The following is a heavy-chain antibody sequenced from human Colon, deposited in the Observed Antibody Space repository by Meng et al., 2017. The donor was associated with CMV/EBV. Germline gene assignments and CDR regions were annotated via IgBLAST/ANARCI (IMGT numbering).Heavy chain of an antibody. CDR1: GYTFTTYG. V-gene: IGHV1-18*01. Sequence: QGQMVQPGAKVKKPGASVKASCKASGYTFTTYGISWVRQAPGQGLEWMGWISAYTGGTYYAQKFQGRVPMTTDTSTSTAYMELRSLRSDDTAVYYCVRESQSGSYIYLQHWGQGTLVTVSS. J-gene: IGHJ1*01. D-gene: IGHD1-26*01. CDR2: ISAYTGGT. CDR3: VRESQSGSYIYLQH.